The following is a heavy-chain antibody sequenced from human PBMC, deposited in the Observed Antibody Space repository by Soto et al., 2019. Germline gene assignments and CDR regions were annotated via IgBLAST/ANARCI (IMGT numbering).Heavy chain of an antibody. CDR2: INHSGTT. V-gene: IGHV4-34*01. CDR1: GGSFSDYL. Sequence: SETLSLTCAVYGGSFSDYLWGWIRQPPGKGLEWIGEINHSGTTIYNPSLKSRVTISVDTSKNQFSLKLTSVTAADTAVYYCARGFNTHWFGPWGQGTLVTVSS. J-gene: IGHJ5*02. CDR3: ARGFNTHWFGP.